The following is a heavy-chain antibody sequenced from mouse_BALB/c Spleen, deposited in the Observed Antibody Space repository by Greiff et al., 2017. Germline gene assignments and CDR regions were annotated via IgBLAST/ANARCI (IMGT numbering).Heavy chain of an antibody. CDR2: ISSGGST. D-gene: IGHD2-1*01. Sequence: EVKVVESGGGLVKPEGSLKLSCAASGFTFSDYYMYWVRQTPEKRLEWVATISSGGSTYYPDSVKGRFTISRDNARNILYLQMSSLRSEDTAMYYCARGEGNYDYYAMDYWGQGTSVTVSS. V-gene: IGHV5-6-5*01. J-gene: IGHJ4*01. CDR3: ARGEGNYDYYAMDY. CDR1: GFTFSDYY.